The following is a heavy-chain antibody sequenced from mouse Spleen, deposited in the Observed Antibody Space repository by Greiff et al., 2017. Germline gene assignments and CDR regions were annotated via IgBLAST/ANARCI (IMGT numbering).Heavy chain of an antibody. Sequence: QVQLQQSGAELVKPGASVKLSCKASGYTFTSYWMHWVKQRPGQGLEWIGMIHPNSGSTNYNEKFKSKATLTVDKSSSTAYMQLSSLTSEDSAVYYCARGIYYGDYRAAYWGQGTLVTVSA. CDR2: IHPNSGST. CDR1: GYTFTSYW. D-gene: IGHD2-13*01. V-gene: IGHV1-64*01. CDR3: ARGIYYGDYRAAY. J-gene: IGHJ3*01.